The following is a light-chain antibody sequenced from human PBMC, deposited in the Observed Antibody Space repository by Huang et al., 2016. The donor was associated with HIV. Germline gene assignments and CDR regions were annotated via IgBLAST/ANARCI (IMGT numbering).Light chain of an antibody. CDR3: QQRFT. J-gene: IGKJ3*01. CDR1: QNISSF. CDR2: GAS. V-gene: IGKV3-11*01. Sequence: EIVLTQSPATLSLSPGGRATLSCRANQNISSFLAWYQQGAGQAPRLLIYGASNRVTGIPARFSGSGSGTDFTLTINNLEPGDFAVYYCQQRFTFGPGTKVDIK.